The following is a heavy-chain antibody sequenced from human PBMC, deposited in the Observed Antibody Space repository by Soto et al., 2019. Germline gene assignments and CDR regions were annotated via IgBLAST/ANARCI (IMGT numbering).Heavy chain of an antibody. CDR2: ISYDGSNK. Sequence: QVQLVESGGGVVQPGRSLRLSCAASGFTFSSYAMHWVRQAPGKGLEWVAVISYDGSNKYYADSVKGRFTISRDNSKNTLYLQMNSLRAEDTAVYYCARERYGGNSGGVDYWGQGTLVTVSS. CDR1: GFTFSSYA. V-gene: IGHV3-30-3*01. D-gene: IGHD4-17*01. J-gene: IGHJ4*02. CDR3: ARERYGGNSGGVDY.